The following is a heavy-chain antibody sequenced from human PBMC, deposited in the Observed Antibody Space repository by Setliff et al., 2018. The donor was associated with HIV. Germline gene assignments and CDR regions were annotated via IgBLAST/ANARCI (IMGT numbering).Heavy chain of an antibody. CDR1: GFTFSSYV. CDR3: ARENNFDY. J-gene: IGHJ4*02. CDR2: MSTGGGIK. Sequence: PGESLKISCAATGFTFSSYVLHWVRQAPGKGLEWVAVMSTGGGIKICADSVKGRFTISRDNSRNTLFLQMNNLRVEDSALYYCARENNFDYWGQGTLVTVSS. V-gene: IGHV3-30-3*01.